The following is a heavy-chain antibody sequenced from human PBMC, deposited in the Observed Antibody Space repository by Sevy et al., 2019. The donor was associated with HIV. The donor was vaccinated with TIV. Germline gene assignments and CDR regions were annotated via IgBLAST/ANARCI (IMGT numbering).Heavy chain of an antibody. Sequence: GGSLRLSCVASGFTFSSYEMNWVRQAPGKGLEWVSKISTSGKSTFYADSVEGLVTISRANAKNSVFLKTNSLRAEDTSCYYCLRCGGAYDAWFDPWGQGTLVTVSS. CDR3: LRCGGAYDAWFDP. CDR2: ISTSGKST. CDR1: GFTFSSYE. V-gene: IGHV3-48*03. J-gene: IGHJ5*02. D-gene: IGHD3-22*01.